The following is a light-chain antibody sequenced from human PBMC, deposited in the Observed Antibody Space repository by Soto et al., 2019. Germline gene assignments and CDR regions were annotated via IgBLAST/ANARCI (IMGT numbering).Light chain of an antibody. CDR1: QSVSSTY. CDR3: QQYNNWPPIT. Sequence: EIVLTQSPGTLSLSPGEGATLSCRASQSVSSTYLAWYQQKPGHSPRLLIYGASTRATGIPARFSGSGSGTEFTLTISSLQSEDFAVYYCQQYNNWPPITFGQGTRLEIK. V-gene: IGKV3-15*01. J-gene: IGKJ5*01. CDR2: GAS.